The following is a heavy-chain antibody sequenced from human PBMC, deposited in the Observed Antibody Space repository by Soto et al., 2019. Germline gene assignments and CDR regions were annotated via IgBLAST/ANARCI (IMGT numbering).Heavy chain of an antibody. CDR1: GFTFGDYA. Sequence: EVQLVESGGGLVQPGRSLRLSCAASGFTFGDYAMHWVRQAPGKGLEWVSGISWNSGSIGYADSVKGRFTISRDNAKNSLYLQMNSLRAEDTALYYCEKDFGLRTNYYYYDMDVWGKGTTVTVSS. CDR2: ISWNSGSI. J-gene: IGHJ6*03. D-gene: IGHD4-17*01. V-gene: IGHV3-9*01. CDR3: EKDFGLRTNYYYYDMDV.